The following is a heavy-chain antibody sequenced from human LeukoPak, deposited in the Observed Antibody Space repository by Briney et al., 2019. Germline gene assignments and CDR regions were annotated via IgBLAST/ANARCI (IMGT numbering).Heavy chain of an antibody. V-gene: IGHV4-39*07. CDR1: GGSISGTSYC. D-gene: IGHD1-1*01. Sequence: SENLSLTCSVSGGSISGTSYCWGWIRQPPGKGPEWIGSHYHTGRIYHNPSLNSRVTISVDTSKNQFSLKLSSVTDADTAVYYCARDGSDNWGLFDNWGRGTLVTVSS. CDR2: HYHTGRI. CDR3: ARDGSDNWGLFDN. J-gene: IGHJ4*02.